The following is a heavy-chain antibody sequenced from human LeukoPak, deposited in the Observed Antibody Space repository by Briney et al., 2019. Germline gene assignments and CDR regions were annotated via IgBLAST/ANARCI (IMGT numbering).Heavy chain of an antibody. V-gene: IGHV3-21*04. Sequence: GGSLRLSCAASGFTFSRYSMNWVRQAPGKGLEWVSSISGSSSYVYNADSVKGRFTISRDNAKNSLYLQMNSLRAEDTALYYCAKDLAVYYYYGMDVWGQGTTVTVSS. CDR2: ISGSSSYV. CDR3: AKDLAVYYYYGMDV. D-gene: IGHD3-3*02. CDR1: GFTFSRYS. J-gene: IGHJ6*02.